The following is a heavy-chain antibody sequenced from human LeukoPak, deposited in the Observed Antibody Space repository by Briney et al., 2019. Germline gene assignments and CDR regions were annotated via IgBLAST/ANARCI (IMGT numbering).Heavy chain of an antibody. CDR1: GYSFTSYW. Sequence: GESLKISCKGSGYSFTSYWIGWVRQMPGKGLGWMGIIYPGDPDTRYSPSFQGQVTISADKSISTAYLQWSSLKPSDTAMYYCARHSLIDHRVPHYYYMDVWGKGTTVTVSS. CDR3: ARHSLIDHRVPHYYYMDV. CDR2: IYPGDPDT. J-gene: IGHJ6*03. D-gene: IGHD1-14*01. V-gene: IGHV5-51*01.